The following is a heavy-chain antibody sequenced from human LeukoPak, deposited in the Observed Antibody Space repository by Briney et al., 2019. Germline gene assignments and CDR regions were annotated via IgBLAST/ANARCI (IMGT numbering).Heavy chain of an antibody. V-gene: IGHV3-23*01. CDR3: AKSLGVGGYTRYKGFDQ. J-gene: IGHJ4*02. D-gene: IGHD5-24*01. Sequence: GGSLRLSCAASGFTFSSYAMNCVRQAPGKGLEWVSSISNSDGSTYYADFVKGRFTISRDNSKNTLHLQMNSLRAEDTAVYYCAKSLGVGGYTRYKGFDQWGQGTLVTVSS. CDR2: ISNSDGST. CDR1: GFTFSSYA.